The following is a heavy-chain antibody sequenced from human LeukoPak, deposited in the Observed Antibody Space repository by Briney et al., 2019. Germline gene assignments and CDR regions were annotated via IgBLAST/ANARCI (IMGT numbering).Heavy chain of an antibody. D-gene: IGHD6-13*01. CDR3: ASGPGIAAAGTLWFDP. Sequence: PGGSLRLSCAASGFTVSSNYMSWVRQAPGKGLEWVSVIYSGGSTYYADSVKGRFTISRDNSKNTLYLQMNSLRAEDTAVYYCASGPGIAAAGTLWFDPWGQGTLVTVSS. CDR2: IYSGGST. J-gene: IGHJ5*02. CDR1: GFTVSSNY. V-gene: IGHV3-66*02.